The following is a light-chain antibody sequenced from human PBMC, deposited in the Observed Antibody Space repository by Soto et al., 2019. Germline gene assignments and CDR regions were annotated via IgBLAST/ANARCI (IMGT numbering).Light chain of an antibody. J-gene: IGLJ1*01. Sequence: SALAQPASVSGSPGQSITISCTGTSSDVGGYNYVSWYQQNPGKAPKLMIYEVNYRPSGVSDRFSGSKSGNTASLTISGLQAEDEADYYCSSYTSRSTGVFGTGTKVTVL. V-gene: IGLV2-14*01. CDR2: EVN. CDR1: SSDVGGYNY. CDR3: SSYTSRSTGV.